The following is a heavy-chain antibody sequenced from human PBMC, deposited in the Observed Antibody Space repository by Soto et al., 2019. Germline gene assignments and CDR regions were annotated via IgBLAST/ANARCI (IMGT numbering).Heavy chain of an antibody. CDR3: ARGTRDCSTTGCHSPQGYFRHDMDV. V-gene: IGHV1-69*01. D-gene: IGHD2-2*01. J-gene: IGHJ6*02. CDR1: GGTFTSYA. CDR2: IIPMYNST. Sequence: QVQLVQSGAEVQKPGSSVKVSCKASGGTFTSYAISWVRQAPGQGLEWMGGIIPMYNSTTYAQKFRGRLPITGDGSKRTAYMDLRSLRPECSAEYYCARGTRDCSTTGCHSPQGYFRHDMDVWGPGTTVTVSS.